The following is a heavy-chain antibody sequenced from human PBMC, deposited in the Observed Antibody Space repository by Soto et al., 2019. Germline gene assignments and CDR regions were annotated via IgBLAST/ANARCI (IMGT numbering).Heavy chain of an antibody. CDR2: INAGNGNT. J-gene: IGHJ6*02. D-gene: IGHD3-10*01. CDR1: GYTFTSYA. CDR3: AREPRIYLGEPRDGMDF. V-gene: IGHV1-3*01. Sequence: QVQLAQSGAEVKKPGASVRLPCKASGYTFTSYAIHWVRQAPGHRLEWLGWINAGNGNTEYSRDFQGRVTITRDTSASAASMELISLRSEDTAVYYCAREPRIYLGEPRDGMDFWGLGTTVIVSS.